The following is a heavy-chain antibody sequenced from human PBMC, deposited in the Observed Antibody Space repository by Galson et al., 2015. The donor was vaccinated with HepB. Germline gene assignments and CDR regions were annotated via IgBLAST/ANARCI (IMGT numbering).Heavy chain of an antibody. J-gene: IGHJ4*02. V-gene: IGHV3-21*01. Sequence: SLRLSCAASGFNFDTYSMNWIRQAPGKGLEWVSSISNTNTYIFYSDSVKGRFTISRDNAKNSLYLQMNSLRVDDTGVYYCVRGLPVAGTPLYWDWWGRGTLVTVSS. D-gene: IGHD6-19*01. CDR1: GFNFDTYS. CDR3: VRGLPVAGTPLYWDW. CDR2: ISNTNTYI.